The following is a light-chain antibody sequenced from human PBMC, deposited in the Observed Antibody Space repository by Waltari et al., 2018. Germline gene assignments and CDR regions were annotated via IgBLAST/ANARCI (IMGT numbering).Light chain of an antibody. CDR1: QGISNY. CDR2: AAS. CDR3: QKYNSAPWT. V-gene: IGKV1-27*01. J-gene: IGKJ1*01. Sequence: DIQMTQSPSPLSASVGDRVTITCRASQGISNYLAWYQQTPGKVPKLLIYAASTLQSGVPSRFSGSGSGTDFTLTISSLQPEDVATDYCQKYNSAPWTFGQGTKVEIK.